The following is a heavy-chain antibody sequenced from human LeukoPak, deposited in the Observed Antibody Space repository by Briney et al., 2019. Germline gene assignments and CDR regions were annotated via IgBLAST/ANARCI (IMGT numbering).Heavy chain of an antibody. CDR2: IWYDGSNK. CDR3: AREGASGAFDI. CDR1: GFTFSSYG. J-gene: IGHJ3*02. V-gene: IGHV3-33*01. D-gene: IGHD6-19*01. Sequence: GGSLRLSCAASGFTFSSYGMHWVRQAPAKGLEWVAVIWYDGSNKYYADSVKGRFTISRDNSKNTLYLQMNSLRAEDTAVYYCAREGASGAFDIWGQGTMVTVSS.